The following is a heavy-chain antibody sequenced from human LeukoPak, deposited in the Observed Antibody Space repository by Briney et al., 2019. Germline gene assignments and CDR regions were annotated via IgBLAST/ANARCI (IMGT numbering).Heavy chain of an antibody. Sequence: GGSLRLSCAASGPTFSNYSMNWVRQAPGKGLEWVSYISSRSNTIYYADPVKGRFTISRDNAKNSLYLQMNSLRAEDTAVYYCANSRGTTWGQGTLVTVSS. CDR3: ANSRGTT. CDR2: ISSRSNTI. V-gene: IGHV3-48*01. CDR1: GPTFSNYS. D-gene: IGHD3-22*01. J-gene: IGHJ3*01.